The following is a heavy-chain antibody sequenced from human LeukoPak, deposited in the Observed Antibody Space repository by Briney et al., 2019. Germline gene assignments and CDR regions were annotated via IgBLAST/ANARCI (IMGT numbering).Heavy chain of an antibody. J-gene: IGHJ4*02. D-gene: IGHD2-15*01. CDR1: GYSFTSYG. Sequence: ASVKVSCKASGYSFTSYGISWVRQAPGQGLEWMGWISAYNGNTNYAQKLQGRVTMTTDTSTSTAYMELRSLRSDDTAVYYCARVGVSSALGYCSGGSCYAPDDYWGQGTLVTVSS. CDR2: ISAYNGNT. V-gene: IGHV1-18*01. CDR3: ARVGVSSALGYCSGGSCYAPDDY.